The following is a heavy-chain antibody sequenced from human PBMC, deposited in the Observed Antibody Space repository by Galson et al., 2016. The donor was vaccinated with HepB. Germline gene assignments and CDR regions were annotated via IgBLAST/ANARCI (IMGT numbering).Heavy chain of an antibody. J-gene: IGHJ3*01. CDR2: IYHSGST. D-gene: IGHD2-21*02. CDR1: GGSLISTSYY. CDR3: ARHIRRSYCGRDCYSGAFDV. V-gene: IGHV4-39*01. Sequence: SETLSLTCSVSGGSLISTSYYWAWIRQSAGKGLESIGSIYHSGSTYYNPPLKSRITMSVDTSKNQFSLRLSSVSAADTAVYHCARHIRRSYCGRDCYSGAFDVWGPGTMVTVSS.